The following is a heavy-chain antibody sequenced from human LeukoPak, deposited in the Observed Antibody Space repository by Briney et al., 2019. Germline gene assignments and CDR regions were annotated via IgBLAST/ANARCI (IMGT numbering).Heavy chain of an antibody. Sequence: GASVKVSCKVSGYTLTELSMHWVRQAPGKGLEWMGGFDPEDGETIYAQKFQGRDTMTEDTSTDTAYMELSSLRSEDTAVYYCARSNYGGHSGVWFDPWGQGTLVTVSS. CDR2: FDPEDGET. D-gene: IGHD4-23*01. CDR1: GYTLTELS. CDR3: ARSNYGGHSGVWFDP. V-gene: IGHV1-24*01. J-gene: IGHJ5*02.